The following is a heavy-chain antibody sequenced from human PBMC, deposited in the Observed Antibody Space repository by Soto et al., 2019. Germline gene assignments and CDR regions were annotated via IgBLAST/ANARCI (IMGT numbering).Heavy chain of an antibody. Sequence: QVQLVQSGAEVKKPGSSVKVSCKASGGTFSSYAISWVRQAPGQGLEWMGGIIPIFGTANYAQKFQGRVTITADESTSTAYMELSSLRSDDTAVYYCAREAPKPLYYGMDVWGQGTTVTVSS. V-gene: IGHV1-69*12. CDR1: GGTFSSYA. CDR3: AREAPKPLYYGMDV. J-gene: IGHJ6*02. CDR2: IIPIFGTA.